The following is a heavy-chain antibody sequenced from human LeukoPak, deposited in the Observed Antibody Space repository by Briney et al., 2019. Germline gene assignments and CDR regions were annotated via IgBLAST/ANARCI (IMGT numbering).Heavy chain of an antibody. CDR2: ISSSGGTI. Sequence: PGGSLRHSCAASGFTFSSYEMNWVRQAPGKGLEWISYISSSGGTIYYADSVKGRFTISRDNAKNSLYLQMNSLRAEDTAVYYCVRSKASMTYDAFDIWGQGTMVTVSS. J-gene: IGHJ3*02. CDR3: VRSKASMTYDAFDI. V-gene: IGHV3-48*03. CDR1: GFTFSSYE. D-gene: IGHD2-21*02.